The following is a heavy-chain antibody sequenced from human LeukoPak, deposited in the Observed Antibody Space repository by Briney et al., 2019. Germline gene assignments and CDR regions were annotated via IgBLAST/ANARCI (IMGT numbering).Heavy chain of an antibody. CDR1: GYTFTSYH. V-gene: IGHV1-46*01. CDR3: ARDLTEGATTFDY. Sequence: ASVKVSCKASGYTFTSYHMHWVRQAPGQGLEWMGIINPSGGSTSYAQKFQGRVTMTRDMSTSTVYMELSSLRSEDTAVYYCARDLTEGATTFDYWGQGTLVTVSS. J-gene: IGHJ4*02. D-gene: IGHD1-26*01. CDR2: INPSGGST.